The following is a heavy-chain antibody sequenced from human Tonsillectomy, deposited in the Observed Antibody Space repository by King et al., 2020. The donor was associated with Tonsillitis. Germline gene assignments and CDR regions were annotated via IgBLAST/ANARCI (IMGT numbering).Heavy chain of an antibody. J-gene: IGHJ3*02. V-gene: IGHV3-30*02. Sequence: VQLVESGGGVVQPGGSLRLSCAASGFTFSDYNMHWVRQAPGKGLEWVAFIRHDESDKYYTDSVKGRFTISRDNSKNTLYMQMNSLRVEDTALYYCAKDSVSGWCAFDIWGQGKTVTVSS. CDR2: IRHDESDK. CDR3: AKDSVSGWCAFDI. D-gene: IGHD2-21*01. CDR1: GFTFSDYN.